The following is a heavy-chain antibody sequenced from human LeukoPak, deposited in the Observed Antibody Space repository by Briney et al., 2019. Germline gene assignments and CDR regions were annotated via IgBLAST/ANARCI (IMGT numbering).Heavy chain of an antibody. J-gene: IGHJ6*03. Sequence: GGSLRLSCAASGFTVSSNYMSWVRQAPGKGLERGSVIYSGGSTYYADSVKGRFTISRDNSKNTLYLQMNSLRAEDTAVYYCARSYYYYYYMDVWGKGTTVTISS. CDR3: ARSYYYYYYMDV. V-gene: IGHV3-66*01. CDR2: IYSGGST. CDR1: GFTVSSNY.